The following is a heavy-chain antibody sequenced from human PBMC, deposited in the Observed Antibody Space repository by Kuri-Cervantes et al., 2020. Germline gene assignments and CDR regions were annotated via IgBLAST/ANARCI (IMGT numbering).Heavy chain of an antibody. J-gene: IGHJ3*02. CDR1: GYTLTDLS. V-gene: IGHV1-24*01. CDR2: FDPEDGET. Sequence: ASVKVSCKVSGYTLTDLSMHWVRQAPGKGLEWMGGFDPEDGETIYAQKFQGRVTMTEDTSTDTAYMELSSLRSEDTAVYYCATERGSGSFRSTYAFDIWGQGTMVTVSS. CDR3: ATERGSGSFRSTYAFDI. D-gene: IGHD1-26*01.